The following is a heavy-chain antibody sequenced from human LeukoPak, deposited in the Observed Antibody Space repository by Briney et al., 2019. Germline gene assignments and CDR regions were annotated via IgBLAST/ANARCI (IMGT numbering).Heavy chain of an antibody. CDR2: IKGSDK. V-gene: IGHV3-7*01. CDR3: ARDVDWNYDL. J-gene: IGHJ4*02. Sequence: PGGSLRLSCVGSVFTFSNYWMNWVRQAPGKGLEWVANIKGSDKGHVDSVKGRFSVSRDDARNSLYLQMDSLRAEDTAVYYCARDVDWNYDLWGQGTVVRVSS. CDR1: VFTFSNYW. D-gene: IGHD1-7*01.